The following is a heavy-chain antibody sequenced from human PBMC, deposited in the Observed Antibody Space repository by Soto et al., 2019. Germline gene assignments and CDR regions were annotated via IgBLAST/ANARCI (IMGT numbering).Heavy chain of an antibody. J-gene: IGHJ4*02. CDR2: LSYDGSHE. V-gene: IGHV3-30*18. CDR1: GFTLDDFG. CDR3: AKEMFPRTVLDSSSPWGDY. Sequence: QVQLVESGGGVVQPGTSLKLSCAASGFTLDDFGFHWVRQAPGKGLEWVATLSYDGSHEYYADSVKGRFTISRENSKITLYLQMNRLKTEDTAMYYCAKEMFPRTVLDSSSPWGDYWGQGTLVTVSS. D-gene: IGHD3-22*01.